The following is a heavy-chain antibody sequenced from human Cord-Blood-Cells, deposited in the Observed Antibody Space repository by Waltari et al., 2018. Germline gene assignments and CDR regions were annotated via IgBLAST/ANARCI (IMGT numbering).Heavy chain of an antibody. V-gene: IGHV4-38-2*02. CDR2: IYHRGST. CDR3: ASRLDYYDN. Sequence: QVQLQESGPGLVKPSETLSLTCTVSGYSISSGSYWGWIRQPPGKGLGWSGSIYHRGSTYYNTYLKSRVNTSVDTSKNQFSLKLSSVTAADTAVYYCASRLDYYDNWGQGTLVTVSS. J-gene: IGHJ4*02. CDR1: GYSISSGSY.